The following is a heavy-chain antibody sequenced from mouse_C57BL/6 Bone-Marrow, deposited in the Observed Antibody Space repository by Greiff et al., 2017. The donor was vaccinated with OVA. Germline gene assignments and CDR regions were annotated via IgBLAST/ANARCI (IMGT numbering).Heavy chain of an antibody. J-gene: IGHJ1*03. CDR1: GYTFTSYW. Sequence: QVQLQQPGAELVQPGASVKLSCKASGYTFTSYWMQWVNQRPGQGLEWIGVIDPSDSYTNYNQKFKGKATWTVDTSSSTAYMQLSSLTSEDAAVYYCARDWYFEVWGTGTAVTVSS. CDR3: ARDWYFEV. CDR2: IDPSDSYT. V-gene: IGHV1-50*01.